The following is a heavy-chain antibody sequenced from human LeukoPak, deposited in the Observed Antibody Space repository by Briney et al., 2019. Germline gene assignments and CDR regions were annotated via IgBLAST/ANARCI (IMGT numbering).Heavy chain of an antibody. D-gene: IGHD1-1*01. CDR2: IHYSGAT. V-gene: IGHV4-34*01. CDR1: GFTFSSYA. Sequence: LRLSCAASGFTFSSYAMHWIRQPPGKGLEWIGEIHYSGATSYKPSLKSRVTISGDTSKNQVSLNLRSVTAADTAVYYCARGRLDGYYFDYWGQGALATVSS. CDR3: ARGRLDGYYFDY. J-gene: IGHJ4*02.